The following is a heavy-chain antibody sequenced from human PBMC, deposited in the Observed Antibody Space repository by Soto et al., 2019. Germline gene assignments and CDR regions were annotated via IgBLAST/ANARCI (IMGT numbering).Heavy chain of an antibody. J-gene: IGHJ4*02. Sequence: QVHLVQSGVEVRKPGASVTVSCKASGYTFWSYAMNWVRQAPGQRLEWMGWIKAVYGNTKSSQKFQDRVTISRDTPTSTAYMELTRLRSEDTAVYYCARYTGDGTFDSWGQGTLVTVSS. CDR1: GYTFWSYA. CDR2: IKAVYGNT. V-gene: IGHV1-3*01. CDR3: ARYTGDGTFDS. D-gene: IGHD7-27*01.